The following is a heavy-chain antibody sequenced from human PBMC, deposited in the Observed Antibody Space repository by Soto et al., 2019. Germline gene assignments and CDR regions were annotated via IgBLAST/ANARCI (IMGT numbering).Heavy chain of an antibody. CDR2: IIPIFGTA. V-gene: IGHV1-69*13. CDR1: GGTFSSYA. CDR3: AGPPHLSRIYYHYGMDV. D-gene: IGHD3-16*02. Sequence: SVKVSCKASGGTFSSYAIIWVRQAPGQGLEWMGGIIPIFGTANYAQKFQGRVTITADESTSTAYMELSSLRSEDTALYYCAGPPHLSRIYYHYGMDVWGQGTTVTAS. J-gene: IGHJ6*02.